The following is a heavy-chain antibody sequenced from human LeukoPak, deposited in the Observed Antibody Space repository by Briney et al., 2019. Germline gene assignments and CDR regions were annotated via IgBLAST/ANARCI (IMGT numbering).Heavy chain of an antibody. CDR1: GYIFSTYV. CDR2: ISGFNGIT. V-gene: IGHV1-18*01. Sequence: ASVKVSCKAAGYIFSTYVISWVRQAPGQGREWMGGISGFNGITNYAQKPQGRVTMTTDTSTRTAYMELRSLRSDDTAVYYCARRSSAEFDFVCWGQGTVVTVSS. CDR3: ARRSSAEFDFVC. J-gene: IGHJ4*02. D-gene: IGHD6-19*01.